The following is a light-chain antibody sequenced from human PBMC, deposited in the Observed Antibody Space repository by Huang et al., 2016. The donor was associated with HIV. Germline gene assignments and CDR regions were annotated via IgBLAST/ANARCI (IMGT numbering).Light chain of an antibody. V-gene: IGKV3-15*01. Sequence: EVMMTQSPATLCVSPGERTNISCRASQTINNNLPCFQPNPVQSPSPLIYGASARAAGSPARFSGSGSGTEFTLTISSAQSEDFTLYYCQQYSIWPYTFGQGTKLEMK. CDR2: GAS. CDR3: QQYSIWPYT. J-gene: IGKJ2*01. CDR1: QTINNN.